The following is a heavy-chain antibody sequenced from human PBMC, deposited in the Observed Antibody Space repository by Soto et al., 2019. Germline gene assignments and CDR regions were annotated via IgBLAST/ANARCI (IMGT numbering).Heavy chain of an antibody. CDR2: IRSKAYGGTT. J-gene: IGHJ4*02. V-gene: IGHV3-49*03. D-gene: IGHD2-15*01. Sequence: GGSLRLSCTASGFTFGDYAMSWFRQAPGKGLEWVGFIRSKAYGGTTEYAASVKGRFTISRDDSKSIAYLQMNSLKTEDTAVYYCTSSDCSGGSCYSEADYWGQGTLVTVSS. CDR1: GFTFGDYA. CDR3: TSSDCSGGSCYSEADY.